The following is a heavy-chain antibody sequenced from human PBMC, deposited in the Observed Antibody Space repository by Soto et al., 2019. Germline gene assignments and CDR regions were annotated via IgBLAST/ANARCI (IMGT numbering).Heavy chain of an antibody. J-gene: IGHJ6*02. D-gene: IGHD1-7*01. CDR2: ISYDGSNK. CDR1: GFTFDAYA. Sequence: GGSLRLSCSASGFTFDAYAMSWVRQAPGKGLEWVAVISYDGSNKYYADAVKGRFTISRDNARNTLYLQMNSLRAEDTAVYYCARNWNYAYYGMDVWGQGTTVTVSS. V-gene: IGHV3-30-3*01. CDR3: ARNWNYAYYGMDV.